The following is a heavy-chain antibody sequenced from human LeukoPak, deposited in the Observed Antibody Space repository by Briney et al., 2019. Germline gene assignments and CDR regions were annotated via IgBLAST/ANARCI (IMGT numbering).Heavy chain of an antibody. V-gene: IGHV4-4*07. CDR2: INPSGST. CDR3: ARSRGTALITRFDY. J-gene: IGHJ4*02. CDR1: GGSISNYY. Sequence: PSETLSLTCTVSGGSISNYYWSWIRQPAGKGLEWIGRINPSGSTNYNPSLESRVFMSVDTSKSRFSLKLNSVTAADTAVYFCARSRGTALITRFDYWGQGTLVTVSS. D-gene: IGHD5-18*01.